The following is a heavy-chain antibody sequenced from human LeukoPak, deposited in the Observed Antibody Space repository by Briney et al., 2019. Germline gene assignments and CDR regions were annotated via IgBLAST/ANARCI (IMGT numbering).Heavy chain of an antibody. D-gene: IGHD4-17*01. CDR1: GGSISSYY. V-gene: IGHV4-4*07. Sequence: SETLSLTCTVSGGSISSYYWSWIRQPAGKGLEWIGRIYTSGSTNYNPSLKSRVTMSVDTSKNQFSLKLSSVTAADTAVYYCARESSYGDYVSWYFDLWGRGTLVTVSS. CDR3: ARESSYGDYVSWYFDL. J-gene: IGHJ2*01. CDR2: IYTSGST.